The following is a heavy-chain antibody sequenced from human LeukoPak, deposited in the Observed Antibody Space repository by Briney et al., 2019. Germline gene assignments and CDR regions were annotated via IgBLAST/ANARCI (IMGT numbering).Heavy chain of an antibody. CDR2: INHSGST. CDR1: GGSFSGYY. V-gene: IGHV4-34*01. J-gene: IGHJ4*02. Sequence: SETLSLTCAVYGGSFSGYYWSWIRQPPGKGLEWIGEINHSGSTNYNPSLKSRVTISVDTSKNQFSLKLSSVTAADTAVYYCARTDPCSSGWYHFDYWGQGTLVTVSS. CDR3: ARTDPCSSGWYHFDY. D-gene: IGHD6-19*01.